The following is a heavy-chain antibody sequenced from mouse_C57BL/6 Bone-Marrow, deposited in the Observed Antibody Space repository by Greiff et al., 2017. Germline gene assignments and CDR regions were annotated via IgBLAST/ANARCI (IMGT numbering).Heavy chain of an antibody. D-gene: IGHD1-1*01. Sequence: QVQLKESGPGLVQPSQSLSITCTVSGFSLTSYGVHWVRQSPGKGLEWLGVIWRGGSTDYNAAFMSRLSITKDNSKSPVFFKMNRLQADDTAIYYCAKIYYYASYFDVWGTGTTVTVSS. CDR1: GFSLTSYG. CDR2: IWRGGST. V-gene: IGHV2-5*01. J-gene: IGHJ1*03. CDR3: AKIYYYASYFDV.